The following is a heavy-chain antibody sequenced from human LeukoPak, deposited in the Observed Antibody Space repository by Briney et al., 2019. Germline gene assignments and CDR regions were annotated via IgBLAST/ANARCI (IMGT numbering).Heavy chain of an antibody. J-gene: IGHJ5*02. CDR2: MNPNSGGT. V-gene: IGHV1-2*02. CDR1: GYTLTGYY. Sequence: ASVKVSCKASGYTLTGYYMHWVRQAPGQGLEGMGWMNPNSGGTKYAQKFQGRVTMTRDTSISTAYMELSRLRSDDTAMYYCARDKLGLGELSLYDQWGQETLVTVFS. CDR3: ARDKLGLGELSLYDQ. D-gene: IGHD3-16*02.